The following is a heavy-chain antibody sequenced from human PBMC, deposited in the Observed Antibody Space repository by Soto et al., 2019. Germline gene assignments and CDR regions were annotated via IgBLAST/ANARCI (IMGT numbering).Heavy chain of an antibody. CDR1: GYTFTNND. D-gene: IGHD2-21*01. CDR2: MNPYSGNT. Sequence: ASVKVSCKASGYTFTNNDINWVRQAAGQGLEWMGWMNPYSGNTGYARNFHGRVTMTRDNSITTAYMELSSLRSEDTAVYYCVRAPLDYYSADYFDNWGQGTLVTVSS. CDR3: VRAPLDYYSADYFDN. J-gene: IGHJ4*02. V-gene: IGHV1-8*01.